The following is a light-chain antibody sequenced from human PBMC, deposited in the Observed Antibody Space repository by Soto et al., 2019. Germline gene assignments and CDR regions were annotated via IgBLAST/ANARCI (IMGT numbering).Light chain of an antibody. J-gene: IGKJ4*01. V-gene: IGKV2-28*01. CDR3: MQALQTPA. CDR2: LGS. CDR1: QSLLHSNGYNY. Sequence: DIVMTQSPLSLPVTPGEPASISCRSSQSLLHSNGYNYLDWYLQKPGQSPQLLIYLGSNRASGVPERFSGSGSGTDFTLKISRVEAEDVGVYYCMQALQTPAFGGGTKVAIK.